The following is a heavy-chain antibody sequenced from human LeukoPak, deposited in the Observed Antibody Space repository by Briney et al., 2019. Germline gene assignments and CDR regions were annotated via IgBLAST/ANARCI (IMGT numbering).Heavy chain of an antibody. CDR1: GYTFTSYG. CDR3: ARATYYYDSSGYYHPGYFDY. D-gene: IGHD3-22*01. Sequence: GASVKVSCKASGYTFTSYGISWVRQAPGQGLEWMGWISAYNGNTNYAQKLQGRVTMTTDTPTSTAYMELRSLRSDDTAVYYCARATYYYDSSGYYHPGYFDYWGQGTLVTVSS. J-gene: IGHJ4*02. V-gene: IGHV1-18*04. CDR2: ISAYNGNT.